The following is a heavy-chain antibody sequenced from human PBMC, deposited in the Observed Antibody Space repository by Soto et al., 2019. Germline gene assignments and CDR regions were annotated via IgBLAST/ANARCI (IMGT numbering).Heavy chain of an antibody. CDR1: GGSISSSNW. Sequence: PSETLSLTCAVSGGSISSSNWWSWVRQPPGKGLEWIGEIYHSGSTNYNPSLKSRVTISVDKSKNQFSLKLSSVTAADTAVYYCARAVTTTYYYYGMDVWGQGTTVTVSS. D-gene: IGHD4-17*01. J-gene: IGHJ6*02. CDR2: IYHSGST. CDR3: ARAVTTTYYYYGMDV. V-gene: IGHV4-4*02.